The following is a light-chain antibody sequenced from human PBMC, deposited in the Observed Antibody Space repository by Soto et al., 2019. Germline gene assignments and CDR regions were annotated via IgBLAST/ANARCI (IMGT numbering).Light chain of an antibody. CDR2: DVD. CDR1: SSDVGGYHY. CDR3: NSYTSSSTYVV. Sequence: QSALTQPASVSGSPGQSITISCTGTSSDVGGYHYVSWYQHHPGKAPKLMIYDVDNRPSGVSNRFSGSKSGNTASLTISGLQAEDEADYYCNSYTSSSTYVVLGGGTKLTAL. V-gene: IGLV2-14*03. J-gene: IGLJ2*01.